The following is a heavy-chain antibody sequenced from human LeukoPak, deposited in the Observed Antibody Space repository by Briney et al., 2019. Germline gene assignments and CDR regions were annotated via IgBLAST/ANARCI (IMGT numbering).Heavy chain of an antibody. CDR2: IKGDGSDT. D-gene: IGHD1-26*01. CDR3: ARDHRWSYDY. Sequence: GGSLRLSCAASGFTFSGHYMHWVRQAPGKGLAWVSHIKGDGSDTRYADSVEGRFIISRDNAKNTLYLQMNSLRAEDTGVYFCARDHRWSYDYWGQGTLVTVSS. CDR1: GFTFSGHY. J-gene: IGHJ4*02. V-gene: IGHV3-74*01.